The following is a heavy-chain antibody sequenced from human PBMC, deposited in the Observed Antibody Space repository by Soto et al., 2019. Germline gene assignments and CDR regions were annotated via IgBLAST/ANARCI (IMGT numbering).Heavy chain of an antibody. CDR3: AKAGGTTSSNWFDP. Sequence: QVQLVQSGAEVKKPGSSVKLSCKASGGPFSSYHISWVRQAPGQGLEWVGRIIPILGRANNAQHFQGRVTITADTSTNTAYMELSSLTSEDPAVYYCAKAGGTTSSNWFDPWGHGTLVTVSS. J-gene: IGHJ5*02. CDR1: GGPFSSYH. CDR2: IIPILGRA. D-gene: IGHD2-2*01. V-gene: IGHV1-69*08.